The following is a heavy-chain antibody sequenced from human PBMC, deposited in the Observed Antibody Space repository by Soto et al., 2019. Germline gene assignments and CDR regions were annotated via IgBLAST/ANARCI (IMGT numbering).Heavy chain of an antibody. J-gene: IGHJ5*02. V-gene: IGHV1-2*02. D-gene: IGHD2-21*02. Sequence: QVQLVQSGTEVKKAGASVKVTCKASGYTFTGYYIHWLRQAPGQGLEWLGWLNPKSGDTKYAQKFQGRVTMTNDTPISTAYRGLSRLGSDDTAVYYCARGDFDTTAIFSAGWFDPWGQGTLVTVSS. CDR2: LNPKSGDT. CDR3: ARGDFDTTAIFSAGWFDP. CDR1: GYTFTGYY.